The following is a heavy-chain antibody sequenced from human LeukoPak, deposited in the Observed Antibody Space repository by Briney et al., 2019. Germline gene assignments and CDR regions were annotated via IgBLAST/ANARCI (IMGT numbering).Heavy chain of an antibody. V-gene: IGHV3-23*01. CDR3: AKEWSYYGSRSYGNNWFDP. CDR2: ISGSGGST. J-gene: IGHJ5*02. Sequence: GGSLRLSCAASGFTFSSYAMSWVRQAPGKGLEWVSAISGSGGSTYYADSVKGRFTISRDNSKNTLYLQMNSLRAEDTAVYYCAKEWSYYGSRSYGNNWFDPWGQGTLVTVSS. D-gene: IGHD3-10*01. CDR1: GFTFSSYA.